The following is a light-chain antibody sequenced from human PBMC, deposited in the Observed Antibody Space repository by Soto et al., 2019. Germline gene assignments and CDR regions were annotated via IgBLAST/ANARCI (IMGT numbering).Light chain of an antibody. V-gene: IGKV3-20*01. CDR1: QSVTTQ. CDR2: GAS. Sequence: IVLTQSPGTLSLSPGERATLSCRASQSVTTQLAWYQQKPGQAPKLIIHGASSRDTGVPDRITGSGSGTDFTLSISRLEPEDFAVYYCQQYGSSGTFGQGTKVDI. CDR3: QQYGSSGT. J-gene: IGKJ1*01.